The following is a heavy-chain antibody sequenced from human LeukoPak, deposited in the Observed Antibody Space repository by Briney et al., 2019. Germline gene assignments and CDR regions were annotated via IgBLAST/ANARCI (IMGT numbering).Heavy chain of an antibody. V-gene: IGHV1-69*01. J-gene: IGHJ3*01. CDR2: IIPIFGTA. CDR3: ARSDILTGYAFDL. D-gene: IGHD3-9*01. Sequence: SVKVSCKASGGTFISYAISWVRQAAAQGLEGMGGIIPIFGTANYAHKFHGRVTITADESTTTASMELSSLRSEDTAVYYCARSDILTGYAFDLWGQGTMVTVSS. CDR1: GGTFISYA.